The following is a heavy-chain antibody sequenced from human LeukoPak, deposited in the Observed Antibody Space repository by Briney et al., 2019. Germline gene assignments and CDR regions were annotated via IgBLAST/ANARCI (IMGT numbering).Heavy chain of an antibody. D-gene: IGHD2/OR15-2a*01. CDR2: ISYDGSNK. V-gene: IGHV3-30-3*01. CDR3: ARLIGGDAFDI. J-gene: IGHJ3*02. Sequence: GGSLRLSCAASGFTFSSYWMHWVRQAPGKGLEWVAVISYDGSNKYYADSVKGRFTISRDNAKNSLYLQMNSLRAEDTAVYYCARLIGGDAFDIWGQGTMVTVSS. CDR1: GFTFSSYW.